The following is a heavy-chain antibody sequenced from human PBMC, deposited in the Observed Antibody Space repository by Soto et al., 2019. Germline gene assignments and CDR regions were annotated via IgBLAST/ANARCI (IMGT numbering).Heavy chain of an antibody. D-gene: IGHD3-16*01. CDR2: INSDGGST. Sequence: EVQLVKSGGGLVQPGGSLRLSCAASGFTFTRFWMHWVRQVPGKGLVWVSRINSDGGSTGYADSVQGRFTTSRDNGNNRVERQTKKRRGEEAVMYAGVRDWLQRSGGYWGEGPLVAASS. V-gene: IGHV3-74*01. CDR3: VRDWLQRSGGY. J-gene: IGHJ4*02. CDR1: GFTFTRFW.